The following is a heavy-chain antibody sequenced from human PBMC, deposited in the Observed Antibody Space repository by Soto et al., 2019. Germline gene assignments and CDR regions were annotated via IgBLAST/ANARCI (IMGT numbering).Heavy chain of an antibody. V-gene: IGHV3-11*01. D-gene: IGHD2-15*01. J-gene: IGHJ6*02. CDR2: ISSSGSTI. CDR1: GFTFSDYY. Sequence: QVQLVESGGGLVKPGGSLRLSCAASGFTFSDYYMSWIRQAPGKGLEWVSYISSSGSTIYYADSVKGRFTISRDNAKNWLYLQMNSLRAEDTAVYYCAGVGVVAADYYYGMDVWGQGTTVTVSS. CDR3: AGVGVVAADYYYGMDV.